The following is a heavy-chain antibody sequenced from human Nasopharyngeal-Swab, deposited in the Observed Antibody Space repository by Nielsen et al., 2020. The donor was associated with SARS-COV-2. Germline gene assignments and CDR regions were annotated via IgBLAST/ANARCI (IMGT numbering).Heavy chain of an antibody. CDR3: ARDRRDARGMDV. J-gene: IGHJ6*02. CDR1: GGSFSGYY. V-gene: IGHV4-34*01. Sequence: SETLSLTCAVYGGSFSGYYWSGIRQPPGKGLEWIGEINHSGSTNYNPSLKSRVTISVDTSKNQFSLKLSSVTAADTAVYYCARDRRDARGMDVWGQGTTVTVSS. CDR2: INHSGST.